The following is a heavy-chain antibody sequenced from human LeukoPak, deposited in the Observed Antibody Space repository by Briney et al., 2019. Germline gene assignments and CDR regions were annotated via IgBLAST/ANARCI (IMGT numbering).Heavy chain of an antibody. CDR2: IWYDGSKT. CDR1: GFNFRSYA. Sequence: GGSLRLSCGGSGFNFRSYAIHWVRQRLGRGLERVAVIWYDGSKTYYAESVKGRFTISRDNSNNMAYLQMSSLRVEDTAVYFCAKEVGPDLGAWGQGTLVTVSS. V-gene: IGHV3-33*06. D-gene: IGHD1-26*01. J-gene: IGHJ4*02. CDR3: AKEVGPDLGA.